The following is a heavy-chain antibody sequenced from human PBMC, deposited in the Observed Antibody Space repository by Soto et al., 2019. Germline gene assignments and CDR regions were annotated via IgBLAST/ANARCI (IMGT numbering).Heavy chain of an antibody. J-gene: IGHJ4*02. V-gene: IGHV4-59*01. CDR3: ARVVVVNPGGVYYFDY. Sequence: SETLSLTCTVSGGSISSYYWSWIRQPPGKGLEWIGYIYYSGSTNYNPSLKSRVTISVDTSKNQFSLKLSSVTAADTAVYYCARVVVVNPGGVYYFDYWGQGTLVTVSS. CDR2: IYYSGST. CDR1: GGSISSYY. D-gene: IGHD2-15*01.